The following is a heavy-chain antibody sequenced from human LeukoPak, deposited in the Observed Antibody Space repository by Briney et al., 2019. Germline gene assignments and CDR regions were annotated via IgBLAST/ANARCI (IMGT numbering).Heavy chain of an antibody. CDR2: IYTSGST. CDR3: ARVGRKRPFDY. Sequence: SETLSLTCTVSGGSISSYYWSWIRQPPGKGLEWIGDIYTSGSTNYNPPLKSRVTISVDTSKNQFSLKLSSVTAADTAVYYCARVGRKRPFDYWGQGTLVTVSS. V-gene: IGHV4-4*09. J-gene: IGHJ4*02. CDR1: GGSISSYY. D-gene: IGHD1-14*01.